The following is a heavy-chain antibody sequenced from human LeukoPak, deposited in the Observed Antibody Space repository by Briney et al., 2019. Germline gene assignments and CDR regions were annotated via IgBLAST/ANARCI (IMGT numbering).Heavy chain of an antibody. D-gene: IGHD3-16*02. J-gene: IGHJ4*02. CDR3: ASIMITFGGVIVSSYFDY. CDR1: GYTLTELS. V-gene: IGHV1-24*01. CDR2: FDPEDGET. Sequence: ASVKVSCKVSGYTLTELSMHWVRQAPGKGLEWMGGFDPEDGETIYAQKFQGRVTMTEDTSTDTAYMELSSLRSEDTAVYYCASIMITFGGVIVSSYFDYWGQGTLVTVSS.